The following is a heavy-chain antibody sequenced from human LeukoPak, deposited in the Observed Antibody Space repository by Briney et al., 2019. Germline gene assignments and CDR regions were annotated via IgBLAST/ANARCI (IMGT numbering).Heavy chain of an antibody. CDR3: ARGSRGYSYG. D-gene: IGHD5-18*01. V-gene: IGHV4-59*02. CDR2: IYYSGNT. J-gene: IGHJ4*02. Sequence: SETLSLTCSVSGGSVSSYDWNWIRQPPGKGLEWIGYIYYSGNTNYNPSLKSRVTISVDTSKNQFSLKLSSVTAADTALYYCARGSRGYSYGWGQGTLVTVSS. CDR1: GGSVSSYD.